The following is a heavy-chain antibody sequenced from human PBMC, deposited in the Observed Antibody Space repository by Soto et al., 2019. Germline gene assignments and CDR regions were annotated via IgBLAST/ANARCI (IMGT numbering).Heavy chain of an antibody. D-gene: IGHD3-16*02. CDR3: AKHPTRVTFGGVIVSHFDY. J-gene: IGHJ4*02. CDR1: GFTFSSYA. Sequence: GGSLRLSCAASGFTFSSYAMSWVRQAPGKGLEWVSAISGSGGSTYYADSVKGRFTISRDNSKNTLYLQMNSLRAEDTAVYYCAKHPTRVTFGGVIVSHFDYWGQGTLVTVSS. V-gene: IGHV3-23*01. CDR2: ISGSGGST.